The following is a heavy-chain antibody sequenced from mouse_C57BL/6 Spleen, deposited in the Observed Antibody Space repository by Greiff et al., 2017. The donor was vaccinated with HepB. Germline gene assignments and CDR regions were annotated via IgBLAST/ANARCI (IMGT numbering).Heavy chain of an antibody. Sequence: VKLMESGAELVRPGASVKLSCKASGYTFTDYYINWVKQRPGQGLEWIARIYPGSGNTYYNEKFKGKATLTAEKSSSTAYMQLSSLTSEDSAVYFCARDDYDVPWFAYWGQGTLVTVSA. CDR2: IYPGSGNT. V-gene: IGHV1-76*01. J-gene: IGHJ3*01. CDR3: ARDDYDVPWFAY. CDR1: GYTFTDYY. D-gene: IGHD2-4*01.